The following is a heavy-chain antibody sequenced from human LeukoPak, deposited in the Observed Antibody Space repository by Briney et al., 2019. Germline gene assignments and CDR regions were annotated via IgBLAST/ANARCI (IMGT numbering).Heavy chain of an antibody. CDR1: GYTFTSSD. CDR2: INPKSGRT. CDR3: ARGRSGLAAAGTYDY. J-gene: IGHJ4*02. Sequence: ASVKASCKASGYTFTSSDINWVRQATGQGLEWMGWINPKSGRTGYAKKFQDRVSMTMNTSISTAYMEVSSLRFDDTAVYYCARGRSGLAAAGTYDYWGQGTLITVSS. V-gene: IGHV1-8*01. D-gene: IGHD6-13*01.